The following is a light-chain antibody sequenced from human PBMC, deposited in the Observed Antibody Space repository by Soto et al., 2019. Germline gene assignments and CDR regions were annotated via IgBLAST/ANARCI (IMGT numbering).Light chain of an antibody. J-gene: IGLJ2*01. CDR1: SSDVGGYNY. CDR2: EVT. CDR3: GSYTSGNTLV. Sequence: QPVLTQPASVSGSPGQSITISCTGTSSDVGGYNYVSWYQHHPGKAPKIMIYEVTNRPSGVSDRFSGSKSGNTASLTISGLQEEDEADYYCGSYTSGNTLVFGGGTKVTVL. V-gene: IGLV2-14*01.